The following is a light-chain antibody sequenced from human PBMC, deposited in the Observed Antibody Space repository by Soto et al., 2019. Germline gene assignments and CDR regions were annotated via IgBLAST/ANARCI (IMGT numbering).Light chain of an antibody. V-gene: IGKV1-5*03. CDR3: QQYSICSRT. CDR2: KAS. CDR1: QSISGW. Sequence: DIQMTQSPSTLSASVGDRVTITCPASQSISGWLAWYQQKPGKAPKLLIYKASSRFSGSGSGTEFALTIISLQPDDFASYDCQQYSICSRTFGQGTNVEI. J-gene: IGKJ2*01.